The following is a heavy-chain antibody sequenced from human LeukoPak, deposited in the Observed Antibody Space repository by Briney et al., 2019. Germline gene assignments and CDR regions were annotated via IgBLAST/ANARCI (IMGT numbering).Heavy chain of an antibody. J-gene: IGHJ3*02. Sequence: KPSETLSLTCTVSGGSINNYYWSWIRQPPGKGLEWVGYIYYSGSTNYNPSLKSRVTISVDTSKNQFSLKLSSVTAADTAVYYCARLSEAAAGPDAFDIWGQGTMVTVSS. CDR1: GGSINNYY. V-gene: IGHV4-59*01. D-gene: IGHD6-13*01. CDR3: ARLSEAAAGPDAFDI. CDR2: IYYSGST.